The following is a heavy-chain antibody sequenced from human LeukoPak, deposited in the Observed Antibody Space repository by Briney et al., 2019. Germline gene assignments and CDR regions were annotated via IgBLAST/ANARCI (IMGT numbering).Heavy chain of an antibody. CDR2: ISGDGGRT. V-gene: IGHV3-43*02. CDR3: ARESESSGWYDY. CDR1: GFMFHDYA. D-gene: IGHD6-19*01. Sequence: PGGSLRLSCAAPGFMFHDYAIHWVRHAPGKGLEWVSLISGDGGRTFYADSVKGRFTISRDNSKNSLYLQMNSLSSDDTALYYCARESESSGWYDYWGQGTLVTVAS. J-gene: IGHJ4*02.